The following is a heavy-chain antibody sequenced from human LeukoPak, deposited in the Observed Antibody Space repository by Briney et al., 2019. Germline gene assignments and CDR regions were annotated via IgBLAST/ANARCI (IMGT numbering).Heavy chain of an antibody. CDR3: ARGRTMGFGDYYYYGMDV. CDR2: INPNSGGT. D-gene: IGHD3-10*01. Sequence: ASVKVSCKASGYTFTGYYMHWVRQAPGQGLEWMGWINPNSGGTNYAQKFRGRVTMTRDTSISTAYMELSRLRSDDTAVYYCARGRTMGFGDYYYYGMDVWGQGTTVTVSS. V-gene: IGHV1-2*02. J-gene: IGHJ6*02. CDR1: GYTFTGYY.